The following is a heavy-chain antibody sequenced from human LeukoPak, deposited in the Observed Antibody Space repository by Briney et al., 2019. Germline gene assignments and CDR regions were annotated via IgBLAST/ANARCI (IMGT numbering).Heavy chain of an antibody. Sequence: GGSLRLSCAASGFTFSNYEMHWVRQAPGKGLEWVSYISSSGSDIYYADSVKGRFTISRDNAKNSLYLQMNSLRAEDTAVYYCARGALMDQLYNWFDPWGQGTLVTVSS. CDR1: GFTFSNYE. CDR3: ARGALMDQLYNWFDP. J-gene: IGHJ5*02. D-gene: IGHD2-2*01. V-gene: IGHV3-48*03. CDR2: ISSSGSDI.